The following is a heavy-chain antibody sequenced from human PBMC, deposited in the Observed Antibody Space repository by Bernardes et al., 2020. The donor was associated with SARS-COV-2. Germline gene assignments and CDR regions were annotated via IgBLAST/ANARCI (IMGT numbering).Heavy chain of an antibody. Sequence: ASVKVSCKASGYTFTSYDINWVRQATGQWLEWMGWMTPNSGNTGYAQKFQGRVTMTRNTSISTAYMELSSLRSEDTAVYYCAGGGVLGGWFPFDYWGQGTLVTV. CDR2: MTPNSGNT. V-gene: IGHV1-8*01. CDR3: AGGGVLGGWFPFDY. D-gene: IGHD6-19*01. CDR1: GYTFTSYD. J-gene: IGHJ4*02.